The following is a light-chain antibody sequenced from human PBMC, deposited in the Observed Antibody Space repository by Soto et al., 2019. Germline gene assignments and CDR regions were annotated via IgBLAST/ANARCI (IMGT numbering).Light chain of an antibody. CDR1: QDINNY. CDR3: LQHYNYPIT. CDR2: AAS. Sequence: DIQMTQSPSAMSASVGDRVTISCRASQDINNYLAWFQQKPGEVPKRLIYAASSLQSGVPSRFRAIGSGTEFTLTISGLQPEDFATYFCLQHYNYPITFGQGXRXXI. V-gene: IGKV1-17*03. J-gene: IGKJ5*01.